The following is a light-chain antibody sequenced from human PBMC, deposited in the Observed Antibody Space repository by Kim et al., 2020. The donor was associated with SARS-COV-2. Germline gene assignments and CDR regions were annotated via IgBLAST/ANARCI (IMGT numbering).Light chain of an antibody. J-gene: IGKJ1*01. CDR3: QQYGTTPQT. Sequence: EIVLAQSPGTLSLSPGERATLSCRASQSVTSSYLAWYQHKPGQAPRLLIYGASSRATGIPDRFSGSGSGTDFTLTISSLEPEDFAVYFCQQYGTTPQTFGKGTKLDIK. CDR1: QSVTSSY. CDR2: GAS. V-gene: IGKV3-20*01.